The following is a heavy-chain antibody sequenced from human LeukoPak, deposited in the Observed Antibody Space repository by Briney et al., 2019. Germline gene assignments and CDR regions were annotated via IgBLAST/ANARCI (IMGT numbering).Heavy chain of an antibody. CDR3: ARSPASGVNVFDV. CDR1: GFTFSDYY. J-gene: IGHJ3*01. D-gene: IGHD1-26*01. V-gene: IGHV3-72*01. CDR2: SRNKANGYTT. Sequence: PGGSLRLSCEASGFTFSDYYIDWVRQAPGKGLEWVGRSRNKANGYTTEFGASVKGRFSISRDDSKDSVYLHMNSLKTEDTAVYYCARSPASGVNVFDVWGQGTMVTVSS.